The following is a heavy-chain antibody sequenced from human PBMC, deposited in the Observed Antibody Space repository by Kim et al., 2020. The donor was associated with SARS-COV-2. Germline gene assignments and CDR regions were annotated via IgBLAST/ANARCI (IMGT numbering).Heavy chain of an antibody. Sequence: GGSLRLSCAASGFTFKNYAMTWVRRAPGKGLEWVSTMTSRTAGTAGTFYADSVKGRFTISRDDSKNTLYLQMNSLRVEDTAVYYCATPLVRYWGPGTLVTVSS. CDR3: ATPLVRY. CDR1: GFTFKNYA. D-gene: IGHD2-8*02. J-gene: IGHJ4*02. CDR2: MTSRTAGTAGT. V-gene: IGHV3-23*01.